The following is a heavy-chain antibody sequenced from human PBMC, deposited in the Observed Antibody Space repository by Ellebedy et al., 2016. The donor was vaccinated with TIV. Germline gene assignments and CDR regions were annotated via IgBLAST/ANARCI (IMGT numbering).Heavy chain of an antibody. V-gene: IGHV1-69*10. CDR2: IIPILGIT. J-gene: IGHJ4*02. D-gene: IGHD6-13*01. CDR3: ARGDSSNWYHTTLDY. CDR1: GGTFSTYA. Sequence: LVKVSCKASGGTFSTYAISWVRQAPGQGLEWMGGIIPILGITNYAQKFLGRVTITADISTSTAYMELSSLRSEDTAMYYCARGDSSNWYHTTLDYWGQGSLVTVSS.